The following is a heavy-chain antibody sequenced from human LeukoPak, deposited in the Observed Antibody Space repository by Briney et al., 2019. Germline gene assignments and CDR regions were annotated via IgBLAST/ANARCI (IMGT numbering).Heavy chain of an antibody. CDR3: ARGGIIVVVPAATPRGRFDP. CDR1: GGSISSYY. V-gene: IGHV4-59*12. CDR2: IYYSGST. Sequence: SETLSLTCTVSGGSISSYYWSWIRQPPGKGLEWIGYIYYSGSTNYNPSLKSRVTISVDTSKNQFSLKLSSVTAADTAVYYCARGGIIVVVPAATPRGRFDPWGQGTLVTVSS. D-gene: IGHD2-2*01. J-gene: IGHJ5*02.